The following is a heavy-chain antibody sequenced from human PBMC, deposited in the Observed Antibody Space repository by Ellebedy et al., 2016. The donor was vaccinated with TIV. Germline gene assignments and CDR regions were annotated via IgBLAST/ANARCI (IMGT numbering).Heavy chain of an antibody. CDR3: VRDMRDYYYYGMDV. CDR2: IWYDGNSK. D-gene: IGHD5-24*01. CDR1: GFTFSSYG. J-gene: IGHJ6*02. V-gene: IGHV3-33*01. Sequence: GGSLRLSCAASGFTFSSYGMRWVRQAPGKGLEWVAVIWYDGNSKNYADSVKGRFTISRDNSKNTLYLQMNSLRAEDTAVYYCVRDMRDYYYYGMDVWGQGTTVTVSS.